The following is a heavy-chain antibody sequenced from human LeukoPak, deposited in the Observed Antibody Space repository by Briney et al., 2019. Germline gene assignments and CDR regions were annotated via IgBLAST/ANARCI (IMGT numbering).Heavy chain of an antibody. CDR1: GFTFSSYS. CDR2: ISSSSSTI. D-gene: IGHD3-16*02. V-gene: IGHV3-48*01. CDR3: TRAPSAGNFVLYYFDY. J-gene: IGHJ4*02. Sequence: GGSLRLSCAASGFTFSSYSMNWVRQAPGKGLEWVSYISSSSSTIYYADSVKGRFTVSRDNAKNSLYLQMNSLRAEDTAVYYCTRAPSAGNFVLYYFDYWGQGTLVTVSS.